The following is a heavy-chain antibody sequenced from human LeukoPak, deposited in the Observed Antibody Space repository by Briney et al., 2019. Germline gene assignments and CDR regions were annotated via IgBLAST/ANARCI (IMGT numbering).Heavy chain of an antibody. Sequence: GGSLRLSCAASGFTFSSYWMTWVRQASGKGLEWVGRIRSKANSYATAYAASVKGRFTISRDDSKNTAYLQMNSLKTEDTAVYYCTSSRVVTDFGYWGQGTLGTVSS. D-gene: IGHD4-23*01. CDR2: IRSKANSYAT. CDR1: GFTFSSYW. J-gene: IGHJ4*02. CDR3: TSSRVVTDFGY. V-gene: IGHV3-73*01.